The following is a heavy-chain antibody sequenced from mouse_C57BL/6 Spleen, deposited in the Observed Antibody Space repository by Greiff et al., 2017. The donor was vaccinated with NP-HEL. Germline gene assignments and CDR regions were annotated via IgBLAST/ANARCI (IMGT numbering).Heavy chain of an antibody. D-gene: IGHD2-4*01. V-gene: IGHV5-17*01. CDR2: ISSGSSTI. J-gene: IGHJ3*01. CDR3: ARPFYDYDVWFAY. CDR1: GFTFSDYG. Sequence: EVQLVESGGGLVKPGGSLKLSCAASGFTFSDYGMHWVRQAPEKGLEWVAYISSGSSTIYSADTVKGRFTISRDTAKNTLFLQMTSLRSEDKAMYYCARPFYDYDVWFAYWGQGTLVTVAA.